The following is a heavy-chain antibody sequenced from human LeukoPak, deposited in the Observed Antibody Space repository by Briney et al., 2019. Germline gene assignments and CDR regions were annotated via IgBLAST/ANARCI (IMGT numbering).Heavy chain of an antibody. D-gene: IGHD2-2*01. V-gene: IGHV3-64*01. CDR1: GFTFSSYA. Sequence: AGGSLRLSCAASGFTFSSYAMHWVRQAPGKGLEYVSAISSNGGSTYYANSVKGRFTISRDNSKNTLYLQMGSLRAEDTAVYYCARGNQLHPYYYYGMDVWGQGTTVTVSS. CDR3: ARGNQLHPYYYYGMDV. CDR2: ISSNGGST. J-gene: IGHJ6*02.